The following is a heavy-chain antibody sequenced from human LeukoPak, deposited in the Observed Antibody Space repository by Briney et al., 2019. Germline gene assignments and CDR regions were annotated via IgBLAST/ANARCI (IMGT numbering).Heavy chain of an antibody. CDR1: GYIFTGYY. D-gene: IGHD6-13*01. CDR2: INPNSGGT. V-gene: IGHV1-2*02. Sequence: ASVNVSCKASGYIFTGYYMHWVRQAPRQGLEWMGWINPNSGGTKYAQQFQGRVTMTRDTSISTTYMELSRLTSDDTAVYYCARGEGDSSSWPLNYWGQGTLVPVSS. J-gene: IGHJ4*02. CDR3: ARGEGDSSSWPLNY.